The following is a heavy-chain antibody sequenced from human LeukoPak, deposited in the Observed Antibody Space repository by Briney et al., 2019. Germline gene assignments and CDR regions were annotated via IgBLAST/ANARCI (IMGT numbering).Heavy chain of an antibody. CDR2: ISPSGDRT. Sequence: GGSLRLSCAASGFTFRIYGMNWVRQAPGKGLEWVSGISPSGDRTYYADSVKGRFTISRDNSKNTVFLQMNSLRAEDTAVYYCAKDLRRYCTNGVCYPDYWGQGTLVTVSS. V-gene: IGHV3-23*01. CDR1: GFTFRIYG. J-gene: IGHJ4*02. D-gene: IGHD2-8*01. CDR3: AKDLRRYCTNGVCYPDY.